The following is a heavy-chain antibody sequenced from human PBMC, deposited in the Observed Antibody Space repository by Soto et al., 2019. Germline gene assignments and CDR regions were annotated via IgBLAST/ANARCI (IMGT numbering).Heavy chain of an antibody. Sequence: SGPTLVSPPETLTPTCTVSGFSLSNARMGVSWIRQPPGKALEWLAHIFSNDEKSYSTSLKSRLTISKDTSKSQVVLTMTNMDPVDTATYYCARIGYSSSWHSYYYYGMDVWGQGTTVTVSS. CDR2: IFSNDEK. J-gene: IGHJ6*02. D-gene: IGHD6-13*01. CDR3: ARIGYSSSWHSYYYYGMDV. CDR1: GFSLSNARMG. V-gene: IGHV2-26*01.